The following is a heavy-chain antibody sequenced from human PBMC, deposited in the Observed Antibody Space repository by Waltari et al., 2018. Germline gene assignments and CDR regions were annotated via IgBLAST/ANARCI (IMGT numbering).Heavy chain of an antibody. CDR2: INPNSGGT. CDR1: GSTFTGYC. Sequence: QVQLVQSGAEVKKPGASVQVSCKDSGSTFTGYCMPWGRQAPGQGLEWMGRINPNSGGTNYAQKFQGRVTMTRDTSISTAYMELSRLRSDDTAVYYCARDRSLYYFDYWGQGTLVTVSS. J-gene: IGHJ4*02. V-gene: IGHV1-2*06. CDR3: ARDRSLYYFDY.